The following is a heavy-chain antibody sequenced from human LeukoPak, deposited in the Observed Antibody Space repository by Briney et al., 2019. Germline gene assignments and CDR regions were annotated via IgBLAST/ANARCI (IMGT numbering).Heavy chain of an antibody. CDR1: GFTFSSYA. CDR3: ARDRRYCSSTSCYSDY. J-gene: IGHJ4*02. CDR2: ISGSGGST. Sequence: GGSLRLSCAASGFTFSSYAMSWVRQAPGKGLEWISAISGSGGSTYYADSVKGRFTISRDNAKNSLYLQMNSLRAEDTAVYYCARDRRYCSSTSCYSDYWGQGTLVTVSS. V-gene: IGHV3-23*01. D-gene: IGHD2-2*01.